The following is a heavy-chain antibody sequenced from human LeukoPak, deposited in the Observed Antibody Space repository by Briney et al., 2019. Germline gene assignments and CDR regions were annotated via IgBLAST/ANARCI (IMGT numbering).Heavy chain of an antibody. CDR1: GGSTSSGDYY. CDR3: ARDFTDYYGMDV. Sequence: SETLSLTCTVSGGSTSSGDYYWSWIRQPPGTGLEWIGYIYYSGSTYYNPSLKSRVTISVDTSKNQFSLKLSSVTAADTAVYYCARDFTDYYGMDVWGQGTTVTVSS. CDR2: IYYSGST. V-gene: IGHV4-30-4*01. J-gene: IGHJ6*02.